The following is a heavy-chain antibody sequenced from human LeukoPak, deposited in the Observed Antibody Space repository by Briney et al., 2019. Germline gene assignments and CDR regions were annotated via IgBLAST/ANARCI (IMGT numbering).Heavy chain of an antibody. CDR3: ARGYFDWLPLGV. CDR2: INPNSGGT. CDR1: GYTFTGYY. D-gene: IGHD3-9*01. V-gene: IGHV1-2*02. J-gene: IGHJ6*04. Sequence: ASVKVSCKASGYTFTGYYMHWVRQAPGQGLEWMGWINPNSGGTNYAQKLQGRVTMTTDTSTSTAYMELRSLRSDDTAVYYCARGYFDWLPLGVWGKGTTVTVSS.